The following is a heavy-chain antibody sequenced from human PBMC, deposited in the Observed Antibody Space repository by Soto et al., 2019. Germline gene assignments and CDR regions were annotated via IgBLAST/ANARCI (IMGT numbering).Heavy chain of an antibody. J-gene: IGHJ4*01. V-gene: IGHV4-59*01. D-gene: IGHD2-21*01. CDR1: GGSINNYY. CDR2: IYYSGTT. Sequence: PSETLSLTCTVSGGSINNYYLSWIRQSPGKGLEWIGYIYYSGTTNYNPSLKSRVTISIDRSENQLSLKVSSVTAADTAVYFCTRATYSRYYFDVWGHGTLVTVSS. CDR3: TRATYSRYYFDV.